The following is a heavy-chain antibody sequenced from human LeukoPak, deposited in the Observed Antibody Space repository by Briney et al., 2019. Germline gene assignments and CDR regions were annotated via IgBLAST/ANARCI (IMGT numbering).Heavy chain of an antibody. Sequence: GGSLRLSCAASGFTFSSYSMNWVRQAPGKALEWVSSISSSSSYIYYADSVKGRFTISRDNAKNSLYLQMNSLRAEDTAVYYCARFRITMVRGVIPSYGMDVWGQGTTVTVSS. CDR1: GFTFSSYS. J-gene: IGHJ6*02. CDR3: ARFRITMVRGVIPSYGMDV. CDR2: ISSSSSYI. V-gene: IGHV3-21*01. D-gene: IGHD3-10*01.